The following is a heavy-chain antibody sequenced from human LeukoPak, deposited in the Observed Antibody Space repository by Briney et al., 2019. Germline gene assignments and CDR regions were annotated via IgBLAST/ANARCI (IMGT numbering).Heavy chain of an antibody. CDR1: GFTFGSYS. V-gene: IGHV3-48*01. Sequence: GGSLRLSCAASGFTFGSYSMNWVRQAPGKGLEWVPYISSSSSTIYYADSVKGRFTISRDNAKNSLYLQMNSLRAEDTAVYYCARYCSSASCYDLGDYWGEGALVTVSS. CDR2: ISSSSSTI. J-gene: IGHJ4*02. CDR3: ARYCSSASCYDLGDY. D-gene: IGHD2-2*01.